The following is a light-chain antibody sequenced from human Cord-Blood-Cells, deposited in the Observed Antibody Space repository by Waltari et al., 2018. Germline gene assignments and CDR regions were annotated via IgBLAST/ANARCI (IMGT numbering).Light chain of an antibody. CDR3: AAWDDSLSGVV. V-gene: IGLV1-47*01. CDR2: RNN. J-gene: IGLJ2*01. Sequence: QSVLTQPPSASGTPGQRVTISCSGSSSNIGSNYVYWYQQLPGTAPKLPIYRNNQLPSGVPDRFSGSKSGTSASLAISGLRSEDEADYYCAAWDDSLSGVVFGGGTKLTVL. CDR1: SSNIGSNY.